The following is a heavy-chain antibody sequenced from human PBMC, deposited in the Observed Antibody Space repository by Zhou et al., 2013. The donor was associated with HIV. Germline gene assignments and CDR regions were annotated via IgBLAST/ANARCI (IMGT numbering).Heavy chain of an antibody. J-gene: IGHJ4*02. V-gene: IGHV1-2*02. CDR3: ARARYYYGSGSYYPFDY. Sequence: QVHLVQSGLEVKKPGASVKVSCKASGYPFSDYYMHWVRQAPGQGLEWMGWINPNSGGTNYAQKFQGRVTMTRDTSISTAYMELSRLRSDDTAVYYCARARYYYGSGSYYPFDYWGQGTLVTVSS. D-gene: IGHD3-10*01. CDR1: GYPFSDYY. CDR2: INPNSGGT.